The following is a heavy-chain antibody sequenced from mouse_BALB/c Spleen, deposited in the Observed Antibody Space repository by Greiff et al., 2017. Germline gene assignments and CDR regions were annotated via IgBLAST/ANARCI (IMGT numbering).Heavy chain of an antibody. Sequence: VKLQESGAELVRPGTSVKVSCKASGYAFTNYLIEWVKQRPGQGLEWIGVINPGSGGTNYNEKFKGKATLTADKSSSTAYMQLSSLTSDDSAVYFCARSNQMYAMDYWGQGTSVTVSS. CDR2: INPGSGGT. V-gene: IGHV1-54*01. CDR1: GYAFTNYL. J-gene: IGHJ4*01. CDR3: ARSNQMYAMDY.